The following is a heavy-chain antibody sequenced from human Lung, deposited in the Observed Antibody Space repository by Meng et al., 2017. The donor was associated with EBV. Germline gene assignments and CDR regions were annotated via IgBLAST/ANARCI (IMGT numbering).Heavy chain of an antibody. V-gene: IGHV7-4-1*02. CDR3: ARDSEAADY. CDR1: GYPFTTYG. Sequence: LLTAGSRLKKPGPSLRISCKASGYPFTTYGMNWVRQAPGQGLEWMGWINTNTGKPTYAQGLTGRFVFSLDTSVSTAYLQISSLKAEDTAVYYCARDSEAADYWGQGTLVTVSS. D-gene: IGHD6-25*01. CDR2: INTNTGKP. J-gene: IGHJ4*02.